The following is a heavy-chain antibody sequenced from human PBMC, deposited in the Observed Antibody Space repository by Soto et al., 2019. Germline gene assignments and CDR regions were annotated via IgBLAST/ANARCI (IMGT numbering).Heavy chain of an antibody. V-gene: IGHV3-23*01. Sequence: GGSLRLSCTPSGFIFSEYAMSWVRQAPGKGLEWVSSIGGPGDDTYYADYVKGRFTISRDNSKNTLYLQMNSLRGDDTAIYYCVKDRMSRNSVWDPFDVWGQGTMVTVSS. CDR3: VKDRMSRNSVWDPFDV. CDR1: GFIFSEYA. CDR2: IGGPGDDT. D-gene: IGHD4-4*01. J-gene: IGHJ3*01.